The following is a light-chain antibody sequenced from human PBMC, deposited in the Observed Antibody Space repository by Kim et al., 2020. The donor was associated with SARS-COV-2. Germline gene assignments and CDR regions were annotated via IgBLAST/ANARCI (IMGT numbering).Light chain of an antibody. CDR1: QSLSSSY. V-gene: IGKV3-20*01. J-gene: IGKJ2*01. CDR3: QQFANSLNT. CDR2: GAS. Sequence: EIVLTQSPGTLSLSPGERATLSCRASQSLSSSYLAWYQQKPGQAPRLLIYGASSRATGIPDRFSGSGSGTDFTLTINRLEPEDFAVYYSQQFANSLNTFGQGTKLEI.